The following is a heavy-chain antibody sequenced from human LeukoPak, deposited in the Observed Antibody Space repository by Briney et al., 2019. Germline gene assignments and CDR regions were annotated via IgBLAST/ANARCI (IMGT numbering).Heavy chain of an antibody. Sequence: GGSLRLSCAASGFTFSSYAMSWVRQAPGKGLEWVSAISGSGGSTYYADSVRGRFTISRDNSENTVYLQMNSLRAEDTAVYYCARDNRRYCSGGDCYSEGFDNWGQGTLVTVSS. D-gene: IGHD2-15*01. V-gene: IGHV3-23*01. J-gene: IGHJ4*02. CDR1: GFTFSSYA. CDR3: ARDNRRYCSGGDCYSEGFDN. CDR2: ISGSGGST.